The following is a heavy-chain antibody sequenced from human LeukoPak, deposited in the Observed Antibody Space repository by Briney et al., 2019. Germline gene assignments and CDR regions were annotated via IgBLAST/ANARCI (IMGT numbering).Heavy chain of an antibody. J-gene: IGHJ6*03. Sequence: SETLSLSCSVSGGSVRNDYWTWVRQAPGKGLEWIGYIHSTDGTNYSPSLNSRITISLDKSKKQFSLKVTSVTAADTAVYYCARGPLVHFPYYYYYLDVWGRGTTVTVSS. CDR2: IHSTDGT. D-gene: IGHD3-3*02. CDR3: ARGPLVHFPYYYYYLDV. CDR1: GGSVRNDY. V-gene: IGHV4-59*02.